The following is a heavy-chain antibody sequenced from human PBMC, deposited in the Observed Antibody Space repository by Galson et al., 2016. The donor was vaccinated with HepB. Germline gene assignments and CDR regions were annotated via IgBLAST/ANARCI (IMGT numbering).Heavy chain of an antibody. CDR2: VNHSGST. CDR3: VRGEGDYEPTYLFDY. V-gene: IGHV4-34*01. D-gene: IGHD4-17*01. J-gene: IGHJ4*02. Sequence: SETLSLTCAVYGGSFSGYYWTWIRQPPGKGLEWIGEVNHSGSTKYNPSLKSRVTISVDTSKDQFSLKLSSVTAADTAVYYCVRGEGDYEPTYLFDYWGQGTLDTVSS. CDR1: GGSFSGYY.